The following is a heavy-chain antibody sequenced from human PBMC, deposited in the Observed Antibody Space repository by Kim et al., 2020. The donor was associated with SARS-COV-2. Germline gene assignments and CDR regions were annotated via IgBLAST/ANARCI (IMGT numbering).Heavy chain of an antibody. D-gene: IGHD2-15*01. Sequence: GTTSYADSVKCRFTIFRDNSKTTLYLQMNSLRADDTAVYYCAKGWQVMDVRGQGTTVTVSS. V-gene: IGHV3-23*01. CDR2: GTT. J-gene: IGHJ6*02. CDR3: AKGWQVMDV.